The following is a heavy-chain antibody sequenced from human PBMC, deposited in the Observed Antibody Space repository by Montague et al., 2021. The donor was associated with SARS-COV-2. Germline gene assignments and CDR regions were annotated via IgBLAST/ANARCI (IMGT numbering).Heavy chain of an antibody. J-gene: IGHJ4*02. D-gene: IGHD3-10*01. CDR3: ARGLSLEF. Sequence: SLRLSCAASGFTFSSYWMSWVRQAPGKGLEWLSNIKQDGSETYYVDSVKGRFTISRDNSKNSLYLQINSLRAEDTAVYYCARGLSLEFWGQGTLVTVSS. CDR2: IKQDGSET. CDR1: GFTFSSYW. V-gene: IGHV3-7*03.